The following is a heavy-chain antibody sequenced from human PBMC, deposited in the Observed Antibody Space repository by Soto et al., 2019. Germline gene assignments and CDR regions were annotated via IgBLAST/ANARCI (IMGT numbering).Heavy chain of an antibody. CDR1: GLTVTGKKY. D-gene: IGHD4-17*01. J-gene: IGHJ3*02. CDR3: ATWRLREHAYDI. V-gene: IGHV3-53*01. CDR2: VYDTDGT. Sequence: DVQLVESVGGLIQPGGSLRLSCEAFGLTVTGKKYVAWVRQAPGKGLEWVSGVYDTDGTYYADSVKGRFTSSRDNSKTIVYLDMNSLRPDDTAIYYCATWRLREHAYDIWGLGTTVTVSS.